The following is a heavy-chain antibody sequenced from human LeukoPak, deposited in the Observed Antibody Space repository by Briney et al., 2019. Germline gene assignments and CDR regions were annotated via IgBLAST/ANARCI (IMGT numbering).Heavy chain of an antibody. CDR2: IYHSGST. Sequence: SETLSLTCTVSGDSITNSRYYWGWIRQPPGKGLEWIGNIYHSGSTNYNPSLKSRVTISVDTSKNQFSLKLSSVTAADTAVYYCARAAHSHSYGDYENWFDPWGQGTLVTVSS. D-gene: IGHD4-17*01. CDR1: GDSITNSRYY. V-gene: IGHV4-39*07. J-gene: IGHJ5*02. CDR3: ARAAHSHSYGDYENWFDP.